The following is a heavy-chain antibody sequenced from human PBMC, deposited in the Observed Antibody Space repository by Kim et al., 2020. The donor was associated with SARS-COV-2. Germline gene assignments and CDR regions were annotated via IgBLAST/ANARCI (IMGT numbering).Heavy chain of an antibody. CDR3: ARHSSGWYADLDY. CDR1: GGSISSYY. CDR2: IYYSGST. D-gene: IGHD6-19*01. Sequence: ETLSLTCTVSGGSISSYYWSWIRQPPGKGLEWIGYIYYSGSTNYNPSLKSRVTISVDTSKNQFSLKLSSVTAADTAVYYCARHSSGWYADLDYWGQGTLVTVSS. V-gene: IGHV4-59*08. J-gene: IGHJ4*02.